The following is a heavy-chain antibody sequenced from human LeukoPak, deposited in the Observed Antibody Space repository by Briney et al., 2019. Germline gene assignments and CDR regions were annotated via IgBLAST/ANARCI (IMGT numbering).Heavy chain of an antibody. CDR1: GYTFTTCD. CDR3: ARGRGSGHKENWFDP. Sequence: ASVKVSCKASGYTFTTCDINWVRQASWQGLEWMGWMNPNSGNTGYTQKFQGRVTMTRNTSISTAYMELSSLRSEDTAVYYCARGRGSGHKENWFDPWGQGTLVTVSS. J-gene: IGHJ5*02. V-gene: IGHV1-8*01. D-gene: IGHD6-19*01. CDR2: MNPNSGNT.